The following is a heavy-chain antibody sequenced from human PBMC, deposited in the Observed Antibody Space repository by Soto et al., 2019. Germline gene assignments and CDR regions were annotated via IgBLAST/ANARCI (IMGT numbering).Heavy chain of an antibody. V-gene: IGHV3-23*01. D-gene: IGHD1-26*01. CDR2: FSGSGGAT. J-gene: IGHJ4*02. CDR3: AKAVGDY. Sequence: PXGSLGLSCAASGFIASNYAMSWVRQAPGKGLEWVSGFSGSGGATFYADSVKGRFTISRDSSKNTIYLQMDRLRADDTAVYYCAKAVGDYWGRGTLVTVSS. CDR1: GFIASNYA.